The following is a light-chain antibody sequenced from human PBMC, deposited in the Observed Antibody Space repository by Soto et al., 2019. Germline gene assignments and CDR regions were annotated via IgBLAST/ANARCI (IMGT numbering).Light chain of an antibody. CDR3: QSYDGSNFHVV. CDR1: SGSIASNY. Sequence: NFLLTQPHSVSESPGKTVTISCTRSSGSIASNYVQWYQQRPGSAPTTVIYEDNQRPSGVPDRFSGSIDSSSNSASLTISGLKTEDEADYYCQSYDGSNFHVVFGGGTKLTVL. J-gene: IGLJ2*01. CDR2: EDN. V-gene: IGLV6-57*04.